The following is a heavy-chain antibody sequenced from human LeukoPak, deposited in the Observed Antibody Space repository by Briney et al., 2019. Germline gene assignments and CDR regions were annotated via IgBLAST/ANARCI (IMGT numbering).Heavy chain of an antibody. CDR3: ARGSRDSSGFYYYYGMDV. CDR1: GFTFDDYA. V-gene: IGHV3-9*01. D-gene: IGHD6-19*01. Sequence: GRSLRLSCAASGFTFDDYAMFWVRQAPGRGLEWVSGISWNSNNIGYAASVKGRFTISRDNAKNSLYLQMNSLRAEDTAFCYCARGSRDSSGFYYYYGMDVWGQGTTVTVSS. J-gene: IGHJ6*02. CDR2: ISWNSNNI.